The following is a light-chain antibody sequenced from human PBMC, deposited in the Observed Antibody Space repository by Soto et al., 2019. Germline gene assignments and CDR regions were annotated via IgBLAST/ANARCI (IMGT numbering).Light chain of an antibody. J-gene: IGKJ1*01. CDR2: KAS. CDR3: QQYNSYWT. V-gene: IGKV1-5*03. Sequence: DIQMTQSPSTLSASVGDRVTITCRASQSISSWLAWYQQKPGKAPKLLIYKASSLESRVPSRFSGSGSGTEFTLTISSLQPDDFATYYCQQYNSYWTFGHGTKVAIK. CDR1: QSISSW.